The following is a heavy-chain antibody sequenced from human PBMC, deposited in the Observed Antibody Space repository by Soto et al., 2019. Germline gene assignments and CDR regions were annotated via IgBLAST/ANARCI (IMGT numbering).Heavy chain of an antibody. CDR1: GGSVSSGSYY. D-gene: IGHD4-17*01. CDR2: IYYSGST. CDR3: ARERAINDYGHYVWYDMDV. J-gene: IGHJ6*02. V-gene: IGHV4-61*01. Sequence: SETLSLTCTVSGGSVSSGSYYWNWIRQPPGKGLEWIGYIYYSGSTNYNPSLKSRVTMSVDTSKNQFSLKLSSVTAADTAVYYCARERAINDYGHYVWYDMDVWGQGTTVT.